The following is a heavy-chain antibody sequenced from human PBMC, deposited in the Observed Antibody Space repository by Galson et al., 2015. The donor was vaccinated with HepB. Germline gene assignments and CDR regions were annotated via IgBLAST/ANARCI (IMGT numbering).Heavy chain of an antibody. CDR2: ISSGSSYI. D-gene: IGHD2-21*01. Sequence: SLRLSCAASGFTFSSYTMNWVRQAPGKGLEWVSSISSGSSYIYYADSVKGRFTISRDNAKNSLYLQMNSLRAEDTAVYYCARDSHCGGYVCYFDYWGQGTLVTVSS. V-gene: IGHV3-21*01. J-gene: IGHJ4*02. CDR3: ARDSHCGGYVCYFDY. CDR1: GFTFSSYT.